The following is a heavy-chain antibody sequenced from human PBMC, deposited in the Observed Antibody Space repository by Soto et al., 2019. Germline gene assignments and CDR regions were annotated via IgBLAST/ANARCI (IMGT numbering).Heavy chain of an antibody. Sequence: GASVKVSCKASGGTFSSYAISWVRQAPGQGLEWMGGIVPIFGTANYAQKFQGRVTITADESTSTAYMELSSLRSEDTAVYYCARHSSGFYYYGMDVWGQGTTVTVSS. CDR1: GGTFSSYA. J-gene: IGHJ6*02. CDR2: IVPIFGTA. D-gene: IGHD6-19*01. V-gene: IGHV1-69*13. CDR3: ARHSSGFYYYGMDV.